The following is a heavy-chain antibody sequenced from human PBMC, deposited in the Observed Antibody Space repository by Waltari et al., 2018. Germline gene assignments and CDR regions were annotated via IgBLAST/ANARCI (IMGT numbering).Heavy chain of an antibody. D-gene: IGHD2-2*01. Sequence: QVQLVQSGAEVKKPGSSVKVSCKASGGTFSSYAISWVRQAPGQGLEWIGGIIPIFGTANFAQRFQGRFTITADESTSTAYMELSSLRSEDTAVYYCARVDYQLLRTGGAFDIWGQGTMVTVSS. CDR1: GGTFSSYA. V-gene: IGHV1-69*01. CDR2: IIPIFGTA. CDR3: ARVDYQLLRTGGAFDI. J-gene: IGHJ3*02.